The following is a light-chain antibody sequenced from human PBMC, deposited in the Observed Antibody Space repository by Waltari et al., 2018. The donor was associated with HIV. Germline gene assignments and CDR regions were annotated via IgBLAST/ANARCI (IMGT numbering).Light chain of an antibody. J-gene: IGLJ3*02. Sequence: QSALTQPRSVSGSPGQSVTISCTGTNSYVGGSNYVSWYQQHPGKAPKPMIYDGSKRPSVVPDRFAGSKSGNTSSLTISGLQADDEADYYCCSYAGSWVFGGGTKLTVL. V-gene: IGLV2-11*01. CDR1: NSYVGGSNY. CDR3: CSYAGSWV. CDR2: DGS.